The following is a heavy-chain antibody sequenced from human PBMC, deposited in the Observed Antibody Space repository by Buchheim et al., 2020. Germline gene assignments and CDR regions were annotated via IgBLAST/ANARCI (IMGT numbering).Heavy chain of an antibody. D-gene: IGHD3-10*01. V-gene: IGHV1-46*03. CDR1: GYTFTSYY. Sequence: QVQLVQSGAEVKKPGASVKVSCKASGYTFTSYYMHWVRQAPGQGLEWMGIINPSGGSTSYAQKFQGRVTMTRDTSTSTVYMELSSLRSEDTAVYYCARTFALPGLYYYGSGSYPPNYYYYYGMDVWGQGTT. CDR3: ARTFALPGLYYYGSGSYPPNYYYYYGMDV. CDR2: INPSGGST. J-gene: IGHJ6*02.